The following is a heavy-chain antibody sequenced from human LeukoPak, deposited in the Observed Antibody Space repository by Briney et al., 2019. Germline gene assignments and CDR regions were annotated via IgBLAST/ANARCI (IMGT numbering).Heavy chain of an antibody. CDR2: ISYDGNNK. Sequence: GGSLRLSCAASGFTFSSYAMHWVRQAPGKGLEWVAVISYDGNNKYYADSVKGRFTISRDNSKNTLYLQMNSLRAEDTAVYYCARVGYSGSPGDYWGQGTLVTVSS. CDR3: ARVGYSGSPGDY. V-gene: IGHV3-30-3*01. D-gene: IGHD1-26*01. J-gene: IGHJ4*02. CDR1: GFTFSSYA.